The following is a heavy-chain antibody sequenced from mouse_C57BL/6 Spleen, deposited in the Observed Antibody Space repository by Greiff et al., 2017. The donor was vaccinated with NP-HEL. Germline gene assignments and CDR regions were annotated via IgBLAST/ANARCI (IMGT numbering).Heavy chain of an antibody. CDR2: INPNYGTT. Sequence: EVQLQQSGPELVKPGASVKISCKASGYSFTDYNMNWVKQSNGKSLEWIGVINPNYGTTSYNQKFKGKATLTVDQSSSTAYMQLNSLTSEDSAVYYCATLITTVVDGYFDYWGQGTTLTVSS. D-gene: IGHD1-1*01. CDR3: ATLITTVVDGYFDY. J-gene: IGHJ2*01. V-gene: IGHV1-39*01. CDR1: GYSFTDYN.